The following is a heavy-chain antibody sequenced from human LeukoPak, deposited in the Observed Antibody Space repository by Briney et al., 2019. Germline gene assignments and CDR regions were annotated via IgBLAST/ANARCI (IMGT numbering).Heavy chain of an antibody. CDR1: GFTISSYS. D-gene: IGHD1-1*01. CDR2: IKEDGSRR. Sequence: GGSLRLSCAASGFTISSYSMNWVRQAPGKGPEWLANIKEDGSRRYYSESVRGRFTISRDNSENSLYLQMNSLRAEDTAVYYCATHWRGRWGQGTLVTVSS. CDR3: ATHWRGR. V-gene: IGHV3-7*03. J-gene: IGHJ4*02.